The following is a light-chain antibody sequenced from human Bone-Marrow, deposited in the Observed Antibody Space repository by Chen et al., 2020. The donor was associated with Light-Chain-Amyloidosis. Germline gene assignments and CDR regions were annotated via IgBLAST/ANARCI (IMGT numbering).Light chain of an antibody. V-gene: IGLV1-47*01. J-gene: IGLJ3*02. CDR1: SSNIGSNY. CDR2: RNN. CDR3: AAWDDSLSGWV. Sequence: QTVLTQPPSASGTPGQRFTISCSGSSSNIGSNYVYWYQQLPGTAPKLLIYRNNQRPSGVPDRFSGSKSGPAASLAISGLRSEDEADYYCAAWDDSLSGWVFGGGTKLTVL.